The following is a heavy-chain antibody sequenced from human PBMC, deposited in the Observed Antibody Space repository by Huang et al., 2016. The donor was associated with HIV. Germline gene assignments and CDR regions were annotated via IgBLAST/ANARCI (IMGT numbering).Heavy chain of an antibody. CDR2: IIPMFGIP. CDR3: ARGQLGSYGDYDVLY. D-gene: IGHD4-17*01. CDR1: GGTFSKHA. J-gene: IGHJ4*02. Sequence: QVQLVQSGAEVKTPGSSVKVSCKASGGTFSKHAISWVRQAPGQGLEWMGGIIPMFGIPNYARKFQGRVTITADDSTSTTYVEVSSLRSEDTALYYCARGQLGSYGDYDVLYWGQGTLVTVSS. V-gene: IGHV1-69*13.